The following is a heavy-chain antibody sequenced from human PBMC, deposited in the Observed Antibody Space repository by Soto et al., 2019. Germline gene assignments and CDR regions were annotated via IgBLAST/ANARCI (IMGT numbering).Heavy chain of an antibody. D-gene: IGHD1-26*01. J-gene: IGHJ4*02. CDR1: GFTFSSYA. CDR2: IGGSGGST. CDR3: AKKEASGSRAPPY. V-gene: IGHV3-23*01. Sequence: LRLSCAASGFTFSSYAMSWVRQAPGEGLEWVSAIGGSGGSTYYADSVKGRFTISRDNSKNTLYLQMNSLRAEDTAVYYCAKKEASGSRAPPYWGQGTLVTVSS.